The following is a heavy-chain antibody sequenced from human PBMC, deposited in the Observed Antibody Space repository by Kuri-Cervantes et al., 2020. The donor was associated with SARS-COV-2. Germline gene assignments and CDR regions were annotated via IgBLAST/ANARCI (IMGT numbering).Heavy chain of an antibody. V-gene: IGHV3-21*01. CDR3: ARQGEADIAAPLRWFDY. CDR1: GFTFSSHC. J-gene: IGHJ4*02. CDR2: ISSSSSYI. Sequence: GESLKISCTASGFTFSSHCMSWVRQAPGKGLEWVSSISSSSSYIYYADSVKGRFTISRDNAKNSLYLQMNSLRAEDTAVYYCARQGEADIAAPLRWFDYWGQGTLVTVSS. D-gene: IGHD6-6*01.